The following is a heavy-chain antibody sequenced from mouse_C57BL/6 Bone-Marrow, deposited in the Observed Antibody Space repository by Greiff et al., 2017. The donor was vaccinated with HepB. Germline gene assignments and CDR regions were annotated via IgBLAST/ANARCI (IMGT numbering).Heavy chain of an antibody. V-gene: IGHV2-2*01. CDR1: GFSLTSYG. J-gene: IGHJ3*01. CDR3: ARHSSGYSGWFAY. CDR2: IWSGGST. D-gene: IGHD3-2*02. Sequence: VQLQESGPGLVQPSQSLSITCTVSGFSLTSYGVHWVRQSPGKGLEWLGVIWSGGSTDYNAAFISRLSISKDNSKSQVFFKMNSLQADDTAIYYCARHSSGYSGWFAYWGQGTLVTVSA.